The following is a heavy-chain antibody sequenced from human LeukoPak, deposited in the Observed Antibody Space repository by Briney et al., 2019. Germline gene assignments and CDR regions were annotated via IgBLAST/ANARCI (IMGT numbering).Heavy chain of an antibody. CDR3: ATDHIQQQLVPRD. CDR1: GYTFTSYG. Sequence: ASVKVSCKASGYTFTSYGISWVRQAPGKGLEWMGGFDPEDGETIYAQKLQGRVTMTEDTSTDTAYMELSSLRSEDTAVYYCATDHIQQQLVPRDWGQGTLVTVSS. CDR2: FDPEDGET. D-gene: IGHD6-13*01. V-gene: IGHV1-24*01. J-gene: IGHJ4*02.